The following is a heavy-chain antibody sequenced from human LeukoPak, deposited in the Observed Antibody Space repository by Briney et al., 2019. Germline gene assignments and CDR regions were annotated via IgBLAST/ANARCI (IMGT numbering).Heavy chain of an antibody. CDR1: GFTFSDYY. CDR3: ARAGRQFVGVTFYNY. Sequence: PGGSLRLSCAASGFTFSDYYMSWIRQAPGKGLEWVSYISSSGSIKYYADSVKGRFTISRDNAKSSLYLQMNSLRAEDTAVYYCARAGRQFVGVTFYNYWGQGTLVTVSS. J-gene: IGHJ4*02. CDR2: ISSSGSIK. V-gene: IGHV3-11*04. D-gene: IGHD2/OR15-2a*01.